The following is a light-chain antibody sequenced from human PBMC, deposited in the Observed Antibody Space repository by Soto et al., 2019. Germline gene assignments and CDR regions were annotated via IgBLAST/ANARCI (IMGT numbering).Light chain of an antibody. CDR2: EVS. J-gene: IGLJ2*01. Sequence: QSVLTQPPSASGSPGQSVTISCTGTSSDVGGYNYVSWYQQHPGKAPELMIYEVSKRPSGVPDRFSGSKSGNTASLTVSGLQAEDEADYYCSSYAGSNNLGVVFGGGTKLTVL. V-gene: IGLV2-8*01. CDR3: SSYAGSNNLGVV. CDR1: SSDVGGYNY.